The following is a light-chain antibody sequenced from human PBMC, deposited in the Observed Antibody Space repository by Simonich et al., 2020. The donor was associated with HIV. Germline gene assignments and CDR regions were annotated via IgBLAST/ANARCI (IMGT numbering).Light chain of an antibody. CDR3: AAWDDSLNAWV. V-gene: IGLV1-47*01. Sequence: QSVLTQPPSASGTPGQRVTISCSGSSSNIGSNYVYWYQPLPGTAPKLLIYRNNQRPSGVPDRFAGSKSGTSASLAISGLRSEDEADYYCAAWDDSLNAWVFGGGTKLTVL. CDR2: RNN. CDR1: SSNIGSNY. J-gene: IGLJ3*02.